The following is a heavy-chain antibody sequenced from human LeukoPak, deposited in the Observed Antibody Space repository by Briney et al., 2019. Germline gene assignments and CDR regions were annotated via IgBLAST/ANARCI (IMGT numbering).Heavy chain of an antibody. CDR1: GFTFSNYG. Sequence: GGSLRLSCAASGFTFSNYGVEWVRQAPGKGLEWVSSISGSGRGTYYADSVKGRFTISRDNSQNTLYLQMNSLRADDTAVYYCAKIRDAAGTDYWGQGTLITVPS. D-gene: IGHD6-13*01. CDR3: AKIRDAAGTDY. V-gene: IGHV3-23*01. CDR2: ISGSGRGT. J-gene: IGHJ4*02.